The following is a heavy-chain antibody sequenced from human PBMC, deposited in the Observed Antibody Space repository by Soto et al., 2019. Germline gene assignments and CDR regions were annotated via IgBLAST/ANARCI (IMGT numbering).Heavy chain of an antibody. Sequence: QVQLQGSGTGLLKPSGTLSLTCAVSGGSISSSNWWSWVRQPPGKGLEWIGEIYHTGSTTYNPSPNSRVPISVDKSTNQFSLELSSVTAADTAVYYCARYSGGGADYWGQGTLVTVSS. CDR2: IYHTGST. CDR3: ARYSGGGADY. D-gene: IGHD2-21*01. J-gene: IGHJ4*02. V-gene: IGHV4-4*02. CDR1: GGSISSSNW.